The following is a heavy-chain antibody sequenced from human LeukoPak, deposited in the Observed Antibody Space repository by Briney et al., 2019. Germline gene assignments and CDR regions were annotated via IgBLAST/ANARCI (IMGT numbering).Heavy chain of an antibody. Sequence: GGSLRLSCAASGFTFSSYGMHWVRQAPGKGLEWVAVISYDGSNKYYADSVKGRFTISRDNAKNSLYLQMNSLRAEDTAVYYCARDRLQWLVWGNWFDPWGQGTLVTVSS. J-gene: IGHJ5*02. V-gene: IGHV3-30*03. CDR3: ARDRLQWLVWGNWFDP. D-gene: IGHD6-19*01. CDR2: ISYDGSNK. CDR1: GFTFSSYG.